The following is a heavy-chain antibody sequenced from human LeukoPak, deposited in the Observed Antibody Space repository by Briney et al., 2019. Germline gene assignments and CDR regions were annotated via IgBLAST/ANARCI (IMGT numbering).Heavy chain of an antibody. D-gene: IGHD6-19*01. CDR3: GKTTAGYSSGQKPAWPVDS. J-gene: IGHJ4*02. V-gene: IGHV3-23*01. Sequence: GGSLRLSCEASGFTFGSYAMYWVRQAPGKGLEWVAGIFGSGGSPHYADSVKGRFTISRDNSKNTAYLQINSLRAEDTAVYYCGKTTAGYSSGQKPAWPVDSWGQGTLVTVSS. CDR1: GFTFGSYA. CDR2: IFGSGGSP.